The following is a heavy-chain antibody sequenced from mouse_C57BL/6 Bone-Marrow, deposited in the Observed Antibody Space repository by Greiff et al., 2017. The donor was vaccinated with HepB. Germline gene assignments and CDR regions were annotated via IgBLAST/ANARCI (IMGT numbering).Heavy chain of an antibody. Sequence: VQLQQSGPELVKPGASVKISCKASGYAFSSSWMNWVKQRPGKGLEWIGRIYPGDGDTNYNGKFKGKATLTADKSSSTAYMQLSSLTSEDSAVYFCAPNWGDYWGQGTTLTVSS. D-gene: IGHD4-1*01. CDR1: GYAFSSSW. CDR2: IYPGDGDT. CDR3: APNWGDY. V-gene: IGHV1-82*01. J-gene: IGHJ2*01.